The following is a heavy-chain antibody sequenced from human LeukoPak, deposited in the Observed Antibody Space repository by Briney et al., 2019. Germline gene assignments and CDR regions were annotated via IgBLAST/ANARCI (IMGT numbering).Heavy chain of an antibody. J-gene: IGHJ5*02. CDR3: ARGSVSDYGDYWFDP. CDR2: IYYSGST. Sequence: SETLSLTCTVSGGSISSYYWSWIRQPPGKGLEWIGYIYYSGSTNYNPSLKSRVTISVDTSKNQSSLKLSSVTAADTAVYYCARGSVSDYGDYWFDPWGQGTLVTVSS. V-gene: IGHV4-59*01. D-gene: IGHD4-17*01. CDR1: GGSISSYY.